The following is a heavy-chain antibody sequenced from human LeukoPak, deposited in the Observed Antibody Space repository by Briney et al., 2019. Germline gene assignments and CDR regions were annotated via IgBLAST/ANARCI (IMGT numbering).Heavy chain of an antibody. CDR3: ARGVTSHSYYYYYMDV. CDR2: IYTGGST. V-gene: IGHV3-53*01. Sequence: GGSLRLSCAASGFTVSSNSMSWVRQAPGKGLEWVSIIYTGGSTYYADSVKGRFTISRDNSENTLYLQMNSLRVEDTAVYYCARGVTSHSYYYYYMDVWGKGTTVTISS. CDR1: GFTVSSNS. J-gene: IGHJ6*03. D-gene: IGHD3-3*01.